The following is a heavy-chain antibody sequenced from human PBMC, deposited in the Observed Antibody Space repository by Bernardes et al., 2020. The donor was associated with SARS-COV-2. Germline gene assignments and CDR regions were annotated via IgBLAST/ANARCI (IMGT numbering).Heavy chain of an antibody. CDR2: ISSSSSYI. CDR1: GFTFSSYS. J-gene: IGHJ4*02. CDR3: ARVPPYTVAGFDY. Sequence: SLRLSCAASGFTFSSYSMNWVRQAPGKGLEWVSSISSSSSYIYYADSVKGRFTISRDNAKNSLYLQMNSLRAEDTAVYYCARVPPYTVAGFDYWGQGTLVTVSS. D-gene: IGHD3-16*01. V-gene: IGHV3-21*01.